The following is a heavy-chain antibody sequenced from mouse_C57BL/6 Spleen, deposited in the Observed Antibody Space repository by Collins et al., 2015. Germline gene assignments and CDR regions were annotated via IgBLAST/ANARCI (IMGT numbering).Heavy chain of an antibody. J-gene: IGHJ2*01. Sequence: QVQLQQSGPELVKPGASVKVSCKASGYIFTSYWMHWVKQRPGQGLEWIGRIHLSDSDTNYNQEFKGKATLTVDKSSSTAYMQISSLTSEDSAVYYCAMGGSVAENYWGQGTTLTVSS. CDR3: AMGGSVAENY. D-gene: IGHD1-1*01. V-gene: IGHV1-74*01. CDR1: GYIFTSYW. CDR2: IHLSDSDT.